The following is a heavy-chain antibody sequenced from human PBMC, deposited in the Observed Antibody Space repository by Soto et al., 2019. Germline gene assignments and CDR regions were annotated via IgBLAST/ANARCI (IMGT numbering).Heavy chain of an antibody. CDR3: VSGPGTTADY. Sequence: SETLSLTCPFSGFSISSTRYYWGWIRQPPGKGLEWIGTTYYTGSTYYNPSLKSRVTISVDMSKNQFSLKVRSVTAADTAVYYCVSGPGTTADYWGQGTLVTVSS. CDR2: TYYTGST. V-gene: IGHV4-39*01. CDR1: GFSISSTRYY. J-gene: IGHJ4*02. D-gene: IGHD1-1*01.